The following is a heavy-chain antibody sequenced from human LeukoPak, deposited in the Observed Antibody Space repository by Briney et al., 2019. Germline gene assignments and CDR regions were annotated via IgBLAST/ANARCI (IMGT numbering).Heavy chain of an antibody. J-gene: IGHJ5*02. CDR3: ARDRQWLVERWFDP. CDR1: GYTFTGYY. V-gene: IGHV1-2*06. Sequence: GASVKVSCKASGYTFTGYYMHWVRQAPGQGLEWMGRINPNSGGTNYAQKFQGRVTMTRDTSISTAYMELSRLRSDDTAVYYCARDRQWLVERWFDPWGQGTLVTVSS. CDR2: INPNSGGT. D-gene: IGHD6-19*01.